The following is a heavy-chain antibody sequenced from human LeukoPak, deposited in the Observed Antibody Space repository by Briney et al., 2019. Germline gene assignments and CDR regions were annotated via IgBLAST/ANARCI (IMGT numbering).Heavy chain of an antibody. Sequence: PGGSLRLSCAASGFTFSSYSMNWVRQAPGKGLEWVSSISSSSSYIYYADSVKGRFTISRDNAKNSLYLQMNSLRAEDTAVYYCARGEPAAIPYFDYWGQGTLVTVS. D-gene: IGHD2-2*02. V-gene: IGHV3-21*01. J-gene: IGHJ4*02. CDR1: GFTFSSYS. CDR2: ISSSSSYI. CDR3: ARGEPAAIPYFDY.